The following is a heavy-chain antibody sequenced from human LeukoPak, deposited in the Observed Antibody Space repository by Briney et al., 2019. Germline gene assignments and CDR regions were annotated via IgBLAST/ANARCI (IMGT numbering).Heavy chain of an antibody. J-gene: IGHJ3*02. D-gene: IGHD4-17*01. CDR1: GGSFSSHY. CDR3: ARDPTTVTKGLDI. Sequence: SETLSLTCTVSGGSFSSHYWSWIRQPPGKGLEWIGNISYIGSTNYNPSLKSRVTISVDTSKNQFSLKLSSVTAADTAVYCCARDPTTVTKGLDIWGQGTMVTVSS. V-gene: IGHV4-59*11. CDR2: ISYIGST.